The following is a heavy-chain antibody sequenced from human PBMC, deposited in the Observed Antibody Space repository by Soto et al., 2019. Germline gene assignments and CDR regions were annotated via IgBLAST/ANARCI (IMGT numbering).Heavy chain of an antibody. Sequence: EVQLEESGGGLVQPGGSLRLSCAASGFTFSSYSMNWVRQAPGKGLEWVSYISSSTNTIYYADSVKGRFTISRDNAKNSLYLQMNSLRAEDTAVYYCARDTGGAAYSSGWYGYWGQGTLVTVSS. D-gene: IGHD6-19*01. CDR1: GFTFSSYS. CDR2: ISSSTNTI. J-gene: IGHJ4*02. CDR3: ARDTGGAAYSSGWYGY. V-gene: IGHV3-48*01.